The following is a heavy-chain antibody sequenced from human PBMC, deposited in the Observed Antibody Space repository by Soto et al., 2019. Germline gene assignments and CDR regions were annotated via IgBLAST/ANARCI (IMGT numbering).Heavy chain of an antibody. V-gene: IGHV3-23*01. CDR1: GFTFSSYA. D-gene: IGHD3-16*01. Sequence: EVQLLEAGGGLVQPGGSLRLSCAASGFTFSSYAMSWVCQAPGKGLEWVSAISGSGDDTYYADSVKGRFTISRDNSENTLHLQMNSLRAEDTALYYCAKSQMSRYYYGMDVWGQGTTVTVSS. J-gene: IGHJ6*02. CDR3: AKSQMSRYYYGMDV. CDR2: ISGSGDDT.